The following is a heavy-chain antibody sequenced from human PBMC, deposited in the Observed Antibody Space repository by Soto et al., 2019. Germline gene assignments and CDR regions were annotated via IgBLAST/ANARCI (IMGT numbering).Heavy chain of an antibody. V-gene: IGHV3-21*01. CDR2: ISSSSSYI. CDR3: ARPYGDYLADAFDI. J-gene: IGHJ3*02. D-gene: IGHD4-17*01. Sequence: EVQLVESGGGPVKPGGSLRLSCAASGFTFSSYSMNWVRQAPGKGLEWVSSISSSSSYIYYADSVKGRFTISRDNAKNSLYLQMNSLRAEDTAVYYCARPYGDYLADAFDIWGQGTMVTVSS. CDR1: GFTFSSYS.